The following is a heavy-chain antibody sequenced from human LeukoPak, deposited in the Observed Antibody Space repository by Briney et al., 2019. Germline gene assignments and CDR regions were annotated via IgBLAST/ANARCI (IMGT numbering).Heavy chain of an antibody. V-gene: IGHV3-30-3*01. CDR1: GFTFSSYA. CDR2: ISYDGSNK. Sequence: GGSLRLSCAASGFTFSSYAMHWVRQAPGKGLEWVAVISYDGSNKYYADSVKGRFTISRDNSKNTLSLQMNSLRAEDTAVYYCARRLPFDYWGQGTLVTVSS. J-gene: IGHJ4*02. CDR3: ARRLPFDY. D-gene: IGHD5-12*01.